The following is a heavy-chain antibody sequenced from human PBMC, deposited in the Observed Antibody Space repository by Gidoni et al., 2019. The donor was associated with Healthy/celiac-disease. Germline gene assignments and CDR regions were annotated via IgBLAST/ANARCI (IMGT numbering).Heavy chain of an antibody. V-gene: IGHV3-21*01. Sequence: EVQLVESGGGLVKPGGSLRLSCAASGFTFSSYSMTWFRQAPGKGLEWVSSISSSSSYIYYADSVKGRFTISRDNAKNSLYLQMNSLRAEDTAVYYCARARSPFRVFDYWGQGTLVTVSS. CDR1: GFTFSSYS. CDR3: ARARSPFRVFDY. J-gene: IGHJ4*02. CDR2: ISSSSSYI.